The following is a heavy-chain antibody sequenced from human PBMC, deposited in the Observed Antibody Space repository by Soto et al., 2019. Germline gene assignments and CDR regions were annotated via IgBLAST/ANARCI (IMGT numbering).Heavy chain of an antibody. D-gene: IGHD3-16*02. V-gene: IGHV3-23*01. Sequence: GGSLRLSCAASGFTFSSYAMSWVRQAPGKGLEWVSAISGSGGSTYYADSVKGRFTISRDNSKNTLYLQMNSLRAEDTAVYYCAKGVYFWGSYRPNWFAPGGRGPLVTVSS. CDR1: GFTFSSYA. J-gene: IGHJ5*02. CDR3: AKGVYFWGSYRPNWFAP. CDR2: ISGSGGST.